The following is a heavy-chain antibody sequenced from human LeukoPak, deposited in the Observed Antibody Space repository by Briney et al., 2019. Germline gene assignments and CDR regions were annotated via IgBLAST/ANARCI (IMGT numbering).Heavy chain of an antibody. Sequence: SETLSLTCTVSGDSISSSSFHYWGWIRQPPGKGLEWIGSTHYSGSTNYNPSLKSRVTISVDTSKNQFSLKLSSVTAADTAVYYCAREGVQYYGDYETRTSDYWGQGTLVTVSS. J-gene: IGHJ4*02. D-gene: IGHD4-17*01. CDR2: THYSGST. CDR1: GDSISSSSFHY. V-gene: IGHV4-39*02. CDR3: AREGVQYYGDYETRTSDY.